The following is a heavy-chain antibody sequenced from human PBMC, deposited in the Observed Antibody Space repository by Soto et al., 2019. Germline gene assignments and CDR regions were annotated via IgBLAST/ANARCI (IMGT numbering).Heavy chain of an antibody. V-gene: IGHV3-23*01. Sequence: EVQLLESGGALLQPGGSLRLACAASGFTFSSSAMSWVRQAPGKGLEWVAGISGSGATTYYADSVKGRFTISRDKSKSTLFLQMNSLRAEDTAIYYCAKAMGPFVLSPSGYFDHWGQGTLVTVSS. J-gene: IGHJ4*02. D-gene: IGHD1-26*01. CDR2: ISGSGATT. CDR1: GFTFSSSA. CDR3: AKAMGPFVLSPSGYFDH.